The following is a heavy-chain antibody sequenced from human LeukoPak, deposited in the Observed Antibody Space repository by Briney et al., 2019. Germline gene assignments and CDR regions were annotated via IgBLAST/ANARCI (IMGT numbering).Heavy chain of an antibody. CDR3: ARNWSPYDY. CDR1: GFTFSSYW. Sequence: GGSLRLSGAASGFTFSSYWMNWVRQAPGKGLEWVANIKQDGSESHFVDSVKGRFTISRDNAKNSLYMQMNSLRVEDTAVYYCARNWSPYDYWGQGTLVTVSS. J-gene: IGHJ4*02. V-gene: IGHV3-7*01. CDR2: IKQDGSES.